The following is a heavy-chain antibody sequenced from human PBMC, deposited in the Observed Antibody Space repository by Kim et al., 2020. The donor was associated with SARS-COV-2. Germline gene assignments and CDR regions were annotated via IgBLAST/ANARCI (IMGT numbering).Heavy chain of an antibody. CDR2: TNEDGRTT. J-gene: IGHJ4*02. D-gene: IGHD3-10*01. V-gene: IGHV3-74*01. CDR3: ARDLSGADDY. CDR1: GFTFSRYW. Sequence: GGSLRLSCAASGFTFSRYWMHWVRQAPGKGLVWVSRTNEDGRTTNYADSVKGRFTISRDNAENTLYLQMNSLTADDTAIYYCARDLSGADDYWGQGTLVTVSS.